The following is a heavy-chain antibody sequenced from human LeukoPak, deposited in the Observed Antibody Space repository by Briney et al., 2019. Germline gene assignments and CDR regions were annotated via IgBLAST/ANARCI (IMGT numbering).Heavy chain of an antibody. CDR2: VNWDGSKA. J-gene: IGHJ4*02. V-gene: IGHV3-20*04. CDR3: ARIGSGWHQPWDN. Sequence: GASLRLSCAAAGFPFEDFGMSWVRQVPGKALEWISAVNWDGSKALYGVSVRGRFTISRDNAKSSLYLQMNSLRAEDTALYFCARIGSGWHQPWDNWVQGTLVTVSP. D-gene: IGHD6-19*01. CDR1: GFPFEDFG.